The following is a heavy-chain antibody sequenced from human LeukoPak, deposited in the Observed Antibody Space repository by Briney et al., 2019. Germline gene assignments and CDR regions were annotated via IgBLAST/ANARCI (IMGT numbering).Heavy chain of an antibody. D-gene: IGHD1-14*01. CDR2: ITGSGGST. Sequence: GGSLRLSRAASGFTFSSYAMNWVRQAPGKGLEWVSTITGSGGSTYYADSVKGRFTISRDNSKNTLYLQMNSLRAEDTAVYYCAKTPIGNQPGGDVWGKGTTVTVSS. CDR3: AKTPIGNQPGGDV. J-gene: IGHJ6*04. V-gene: IGHV3-23*01. CDR1: GFTFSSYA.